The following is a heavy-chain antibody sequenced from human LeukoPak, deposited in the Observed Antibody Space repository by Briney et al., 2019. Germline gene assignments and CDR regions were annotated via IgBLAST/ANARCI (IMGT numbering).Heavy chain of an antibody. CDR1: GYSISSGYY. CDR3: ARERTDTSMDY. J-gene: IGHJ4*02. D-gene: IGHD5-18*01. CDR2: IYHSGST. Sequence: PSETLSLTCAVSGYSISSGYYWGWIRQPPGKGLEWIGSIYHSGSTYYNPSLKSRVTISVDTSKNQFSLKLSSVTAADTAVYFCARERTDTSMDYWGQGTLVTVSS. V-gene: IGHV4-38-2*02.